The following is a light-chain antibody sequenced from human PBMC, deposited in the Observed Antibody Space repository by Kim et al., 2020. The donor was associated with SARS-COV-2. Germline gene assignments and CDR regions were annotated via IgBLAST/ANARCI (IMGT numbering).Light chain of an antibody. CDR3: QPYYTYHT. CDR2: KAS. V-gene: IGKV1-5*03. J-gene: IGKJ2*01. Sequence: LSASAGYRVTISCRASQSINSRWAWYQQTPGKAPNLVIYKASTLEGGVPSRFSGSGSGTELTLAISTLHPDDFATYNCQPYYTYHTFGQGTKLEI. CDR1: QSINSR.